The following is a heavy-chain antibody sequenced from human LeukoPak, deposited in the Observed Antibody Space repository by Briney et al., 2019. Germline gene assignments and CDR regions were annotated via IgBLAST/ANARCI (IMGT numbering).Heavy chain of an antibody. D-gene: IGHD4-17*01. Sequence: GASVKVSCKVSGYTLTELSMHWVRQAPGKGLEWMGGFDPEDGETIYAQEFQGRVTMTEDTSTDTAYMELSSLRSEDTAVYYCATDSGGDYTGDAFDIWGQGTMVTVSS. CDR3: ATDSGGDYTGDAFDI. V-gene: IGHV1-24*01. CDR1: GYTLTELS. J-gene: IGHJ3*02. CDR2: FDPEDGET.